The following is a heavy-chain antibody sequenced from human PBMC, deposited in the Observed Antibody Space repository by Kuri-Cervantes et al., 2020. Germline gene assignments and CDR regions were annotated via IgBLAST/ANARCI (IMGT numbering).Heavy chain of an antibody. CDR1: GFTFSSYA. CDR3: AKGFMGGPLGIFDS. J-gene: IGHJ4*02. Sequence: GGSLRLSCAASGFTFSSYAMSWVRQAPGKGLEWVSAISGSGGSTYYADSVKGRFTISRDNSKNTLYLQMNSLRVEDTAVYYCAKGFMGGPLGIFDSWGQGTLVTVSS. CDR2: ISGSGGST. D-gene: IGHD3-16*01. V-gene: IGHV3-23*01.